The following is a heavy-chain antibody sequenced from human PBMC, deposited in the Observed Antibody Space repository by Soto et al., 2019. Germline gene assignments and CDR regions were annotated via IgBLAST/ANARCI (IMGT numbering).Heavy chain of an antibody. V-gene: IGHV1-69*13. J-gene: IGHJ4*02. CDR1: GGTFSSYA. D-gene: IGHD2-15*01. Sequence: SVKVSCKASGGTFSSYAISWVRQAPGQGLEWMGGIIPIFGTANYAQKFQGRVTITADESTSTAYMELSSLRSEDTAVYYCARAGVAAPVVSYYFDYWGQGTLVTVSS. CDR3: ARAGVAAPVVSYYFDY. CDR2: IIPIFGTA.